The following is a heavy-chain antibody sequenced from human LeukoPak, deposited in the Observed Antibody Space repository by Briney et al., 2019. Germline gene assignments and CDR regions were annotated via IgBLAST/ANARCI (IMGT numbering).Heavy chain of an antibody. D-gene: IGHD6-13*01. CDR3: AKDREYSSSWDY. Sequence: GGSLRLSCAASGFTFSSYAMSWVRQAPGKGLEWVSAISGSGGSTYYADPVKGRFTISRDNSKNTLYLQMNSLRAEDTAVYYCAKDREYSSSWDYWGQGTLVTVSS. CDR2: ISGSGGST. V-gene: IGHV3-23*01. J-gene: IGHJ4*02. CDR1: GFTFSSYA.